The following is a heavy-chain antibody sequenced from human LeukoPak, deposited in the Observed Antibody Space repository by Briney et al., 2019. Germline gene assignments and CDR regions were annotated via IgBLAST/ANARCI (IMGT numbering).Heavy chain of an antibody. D-gene: IGHD6-19*01. CDR1: GFPFSSYA. CDR2: ISYDGSNK. CDR3: ARGGSSGYWGIDY. Sequence: GGSLSLSFAASGFPFSSYAMHWVRQAPGKGLEWVAVISYDGSNKYYADSVKGRFTISRDNSKNTLYLQMNSLRAEDTAVYYCARGGSSGYWGIDYWGQGTLVTVSS. V-gene: IGHV3-30-3*01. J-gene: IGHJ4*02.